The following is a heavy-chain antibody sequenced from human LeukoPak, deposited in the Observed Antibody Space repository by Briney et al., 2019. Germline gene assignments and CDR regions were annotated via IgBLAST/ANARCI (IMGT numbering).Heavy chain of an antibody. CDR2: INWNGGST. J-gene: IGHJ3*02. V-gene: IGHV3-20*01. D-gene: IGHD3-9*01. Sequence: GGSLRLSCAASGFTFDDYGMSWVRQAPGKGLEWVSGINWNGGSTGYADSVKGRFPISRDNAKNSLYLQMNSLRAEDTDLYHCARVTYDILTGYSLGAFDIWSQGTMVTVSS. CDR1: GFTFDDYG. CDR3: ARVTYDILTGYSLGAFDI.